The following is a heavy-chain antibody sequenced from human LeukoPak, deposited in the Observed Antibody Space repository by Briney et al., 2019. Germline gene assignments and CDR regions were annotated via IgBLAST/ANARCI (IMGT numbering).Heavy chain of an antibody. Sequence: PSGTLSLTCAVSGGSISSSNWWSWVRQPPGKGLEWIGEIYHSGSTNYNPSLKSRVTISVDKSKNQFSLKLSSVTAADTAVYYCARRLWFGELLSWFDPWGQGTLVTVSS. D-gene: IGHD3-10*01. CDR2: IYHSGST. CDR3: ARRLWFGELLSWFDP. J-gene: IGHJ5*02. V-gene: IGHV4-4*02. CDR1: GGSISSSNW.